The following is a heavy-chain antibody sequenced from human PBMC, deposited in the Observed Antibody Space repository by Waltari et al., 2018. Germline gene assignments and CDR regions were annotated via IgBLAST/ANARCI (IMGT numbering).Heavy chain of an antibody. D-gene: IGHD3-22*01. CDR2: IKQDGSEK. CDR3: ARVREYDSSGYYCPHFDY. V-gene: IGHV3-7*01. Sequence: EVQLVESGGGLIQPGGSLRLSCAASGFTFSSYWMSWVRQAPGKGLEWVANIKQDGSEKYYVDSVKGRFTISRDNAKNSLYLQMNSLRAEDTAVYYCARVREYDSSGYYCPHFDYWGQGTLVTVSS. CDR1: GFTFSSYW. J-gene: IGHJ4*02.